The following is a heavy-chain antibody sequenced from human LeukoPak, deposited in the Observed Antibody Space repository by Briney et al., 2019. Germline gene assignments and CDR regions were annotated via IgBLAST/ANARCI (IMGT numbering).Heavy chain of an antibody. CDR2: ISYDGSNK. J-gene: IGHJ4*02. CDR1: GFTFSSYA. Sequence: GGSLRLSCAASGFTFSSYAMHWVRQAPGKGLEWVAVISYDGSNKYYADSVKGRFTISRDNSKNTLYLQMNSLRAEDTAVYYCAKTEYCGGDCYSGEIDYWGQGTLVTVSS. V-gene: IGHV3-30*04. D-gene: IGHD2-21*02. CDR3: AKTEYCGGDCYSGEIDY.